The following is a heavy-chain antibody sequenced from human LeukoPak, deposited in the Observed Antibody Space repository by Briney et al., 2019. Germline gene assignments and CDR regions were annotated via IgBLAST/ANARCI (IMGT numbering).Heavy chain of an antibody. CDR1: GYTLTELS. V-gene: IGHV1-24*01. J-gene: IGHJ4*02. Sequence: GASVKVSCKVSGYTLTELSMHWVRQAPGKGLEWMGGFDPGDGETIYAQKFQGRVTMTEDTSTDTVYMELSSLRSEDTAVYYCATDNFKGRLLWFGELSGWGQGTLVTVSS. CDR3: ATDNFKGRLLWFGELSG. D-gene: IGHD3-10*01. CDR2: FDPGDGET.